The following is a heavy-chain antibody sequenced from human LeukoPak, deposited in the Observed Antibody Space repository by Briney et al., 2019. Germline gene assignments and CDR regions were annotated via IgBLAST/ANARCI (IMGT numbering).Heavy chain of an antibody. V-gene: IGHV4-38-2*02. J-gene: IGHJ4*02. D-gene: IGHD6-13*01. CDR2: IYHSGST. Sequence: KASETLSLTCTVSGYSISSGYYWGWIRQPPGKGLEWIGSIYHSGSTYYNPSLKSRVTISVDTSKNQFSLKLSSVTAADTAVYYCARDTGGYSSSLGVYFDYWGQGTLVTVSS. CDR3: ARDTGGYSSSLGVYFDY. CDR1: GYSISSGYY.